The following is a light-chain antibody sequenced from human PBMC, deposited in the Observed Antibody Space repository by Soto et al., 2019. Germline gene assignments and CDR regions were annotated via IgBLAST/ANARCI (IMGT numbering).Light chain of an antibody. CDR2: GAS. CDR1: QSVSSSF. V-gene: IGKV3-20*01. Sequence: EIVLTQSPATLSLSPGERATLSCRASQSVSSSFLAWYQQKPGQAPRLLIYGASSRATGIPDRFSGSGSGTDFTLTISRLEPEDFAVYYCHQYGSSPATFGQGTKVEIK. CDR3: HQYGSSPAT. J-gene: IGKJ1*01.